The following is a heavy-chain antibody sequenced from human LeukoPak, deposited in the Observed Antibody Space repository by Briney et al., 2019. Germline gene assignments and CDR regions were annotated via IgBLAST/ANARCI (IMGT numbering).Heavy chain of an antibody. D-gene: IGHD1-26*01. J-gene: IGHJ4*02. CDR1: GGTFSSYA. CDR2: IIPIFGTA. V-gene: IGHV1-69*05. Sequence: ASVKVSCKASGGTFSSYAISWVRQAPGQGLEWMGGIIPIFGTANYAQKFQGRVTITTDESTSTAYMGLSSLRSEDTAVYYCARGQWELHRALDYWGQGTLVTVSS. CDR3: ARGQWELHRALDY.